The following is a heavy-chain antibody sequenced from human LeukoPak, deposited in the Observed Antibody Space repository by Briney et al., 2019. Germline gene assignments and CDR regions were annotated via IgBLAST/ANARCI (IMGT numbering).Heavy chain of an antibody. CDR1: GFTLSSYW. J-gene: IGHJ3*02. CDR2: INSDGSST. V-gene: IGHV3-74*01. CDR3: ARGYRSSTSCYERNAFDI. Sequence: PGGSLRLSCAASGFTLSSYWKHWVRQAPGKGLVWVSRINSDGSSTSYADSVKGRFTISRDNAKNTLYLQMNSLRADDTAVYYCARGYRSSTSCYERNAFDIWGQGTMVTVSS. D-gene: IGHD2-2*01.